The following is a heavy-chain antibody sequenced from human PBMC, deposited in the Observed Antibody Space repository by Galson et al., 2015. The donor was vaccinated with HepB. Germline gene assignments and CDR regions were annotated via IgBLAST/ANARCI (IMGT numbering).Heavy chain of an antibody. V-gene: IGHV1-8*01. D-gene: IGHD2-2*01. CDR2: MNPNSGNT. J-gene: IGHJ5*02. Sequence: SVKVSCKASGYTFTSYDINWVRQATGQGLEWMGWMNPNSGNTGYAQKFQGRVTMTRNTSISTAYMELSSLGSEDTAVYYCARGNIVVVPAAGRKFYWFDPWGQGTLVTVSS. CDR1: GYTFTSYD. CDR3: ARGNIVVVPAAGRKFYWFDP.